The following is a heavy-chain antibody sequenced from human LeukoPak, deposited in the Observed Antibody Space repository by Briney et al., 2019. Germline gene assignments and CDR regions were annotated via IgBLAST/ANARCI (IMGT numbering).Heavy chain of an antibody. Sequence: GGSLRLSCAASGFTFSSYSMNWVRQAPGKGLEWVSSISSSSSYIYYADSVKGRFTISRDNAKNSLYLQMNSLRAEDTAVYYCARDRGVATAEFDYWGQGTLVTVSS. CDR2: ISSSSSYI. J-gene: IGHJ4*02. V-gene: IGHV3-21*01. CDR3: ARDRGVATAEFDY. D-gene: IGHD5-18*01. CDR1: GFTFSSYS.